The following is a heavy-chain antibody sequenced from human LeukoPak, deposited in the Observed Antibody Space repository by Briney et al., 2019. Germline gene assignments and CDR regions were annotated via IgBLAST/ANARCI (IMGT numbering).Heavy chain of an antibody. CDR1: GYRFTNYW. J-gene: IGHJ4*02. V-gene: IGHV5-51*01. CDR3: ARRFCSSTSCFMWDY. D-gene: IGHD2-2*01. Sequence: GESLKISCKGSGYRFTNYWIGWVRQMPGKGLEWMGIIYPGDSDTRYSPSFQGQVTISADKSIKTAYLQWSSLKASDTAIYYCARRFCSSTSCFMWDYWGQGTLVTVSS. CDR2: IYPGDSDT.